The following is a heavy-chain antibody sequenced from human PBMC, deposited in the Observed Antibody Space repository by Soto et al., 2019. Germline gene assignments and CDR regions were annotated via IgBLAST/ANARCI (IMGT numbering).Heavy chain of an antibody. D-gene: IGHD3-16*01. V-gene: IGHV4-34*01. J-gene: IGHJ5*01. Sequence: SETLSLTCAGYGGSFSGYYWSWIRQPPGKGLEWIGEINHSGSTNYNPSLKSRVTISVDTSKNQFSLKLSSVTAADTAVYYCGRVFFRGETAYFFPLHSRHSWGKGPPISAS. CDR3: GRVFFRGETAYFFPLHSRHS. CDR2: INHSGST. CDR1: GGSFSGYY.